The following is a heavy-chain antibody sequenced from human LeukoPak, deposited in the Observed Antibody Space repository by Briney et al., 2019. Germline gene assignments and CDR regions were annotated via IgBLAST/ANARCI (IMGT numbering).Heavy chain of an antibody. CDR3: VRGFCGGTSCATAPDS. CDR2: IFASGNT. CDR1: GGSISGHK. J-gene: IGHJ4*02. D-gene: IGHD2-21*01. V-gene: IGHV4-4*07. Sequence: SETLSLTCTVSGGSISGHKWSWFRRPAGKALEWIGRIFASGNTNYNPSFRGRVAMSVDTSWNQFSLRLNSVNAADTAVYYCVRGFCGGTSCATAPDSWGQGILVTVSS.